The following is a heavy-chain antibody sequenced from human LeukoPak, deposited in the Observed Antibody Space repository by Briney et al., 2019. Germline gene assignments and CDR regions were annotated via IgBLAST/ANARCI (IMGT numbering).Heavy chain of an antibody. Sequence: GGSLRLSCAASGFNLIDYSMNWVRQAPGKGLEWISYIGISSGNTKYADSVKGRFTISRDKARNSLYLQMNSLRVEDTAMYYCARDHRYAFDNWGHGTLVIVSS. V-gene: IGHV3-48*01. CDR1: GFNLIDYS. J-gene: IGHJ4*01. CDR3: ARDHRYAFDN. CDR2: IGISSGNT. D-gene: IGHD5-12*01.